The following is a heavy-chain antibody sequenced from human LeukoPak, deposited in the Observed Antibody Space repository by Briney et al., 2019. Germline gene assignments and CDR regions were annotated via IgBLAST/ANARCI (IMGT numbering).Heavy chain of an antibody. J-gene: IGHJ4*02. CDR2: ISPYNGDT. CDR3: VRDGQLGELFDY. CDR1: GYTFKNNG. Sequence: ASVTVSCKTSGYTFKNNGISWVRQAPGQGLEWMGWISPYNGDTNYAQSLQDRLTLTTETSTNTAYMDLRSLTSDDTAVYYCVRDGQLGELFDYWGQGTLVAVSS. V-gene: IGHV1-18*01. D-gene: IGHD1-26*01.